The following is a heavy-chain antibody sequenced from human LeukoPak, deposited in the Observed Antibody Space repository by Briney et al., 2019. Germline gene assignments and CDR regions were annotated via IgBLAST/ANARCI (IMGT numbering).Heavy chain of an antibody. J-gene: IGHJ4*02. D-gene: IGHD2-15*01. CDR2: IKQDGSEK. CDR1: GFSFSNYW. CDR3: AGGAGWTIDY. V-gene: IGHV3-7*01. Sequence: GGSLRLSCAASGFSFSNYWMNWVRQAPGKGLEWVAIIKQDGSEKLYVDSVKGRFTISRDNAKNTLYLQMNSLRAEDTAVYYCAGGAGWTIDYWGPGTLVTVSP.